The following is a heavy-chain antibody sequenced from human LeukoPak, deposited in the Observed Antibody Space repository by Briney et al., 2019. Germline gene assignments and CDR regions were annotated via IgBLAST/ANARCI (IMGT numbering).Heavy chain of an antibody. CDR2: ISGSDAGT. Sequence: GGTLRLSCAASGFTFSSYGMSWVRQAPGKGLEWVSGISGSDAGTYYADSVKGWFTISRDNSKNPLYLQMNSLRAEDAAVYYCAKAPLGRCTGVICYYFDYWGQGTLVTVSS. J-gene: IGHJ4*02. V-gene: IGHV3-23*01. CDR3: AKAPLGRCTGVICYYFDY. D-gene: IGHD2-8*02. CDR1: GFTFSSYG.